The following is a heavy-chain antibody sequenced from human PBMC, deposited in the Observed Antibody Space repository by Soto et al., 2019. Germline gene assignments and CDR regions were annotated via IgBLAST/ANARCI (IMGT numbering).Heavy chain of an antibody. J-gene: IGHJ6*02. Sequence: ETLSLTCFVSGGSISSYHWSWIRQPPGKGLDWIGYISHSGSTNYNPSLKSRVTISVDTSKNQFSLKLSSVTAADTAVYYCARGDPGYYYYGMDVWGQGTTVTVSS. CDR2: ISHSGST. CDR1: GGSISSYH. CDR3: ARGDPGYYYYGMDV. V-gene: IGHV4-59*12.